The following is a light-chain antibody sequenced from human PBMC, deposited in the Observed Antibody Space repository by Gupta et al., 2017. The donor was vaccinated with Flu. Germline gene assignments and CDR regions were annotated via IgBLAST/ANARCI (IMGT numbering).Light chain of an antibody. Sequence: EVVMTQSPATLAVSPGERATPSCRASQSVSDNLAWYQQKPGQAPRLLIYVASTRATGIPARFSGSGSGTEFTLTIGSLQSEDFAVYYCQQYNNWPLTFGGGTRVEIK. CDR1: QSVSDN. CDR2: VAS. V-gene: IGKV3-15*01. J-gene: IGKJ4*01. CDR3: QQYNNWPLT.